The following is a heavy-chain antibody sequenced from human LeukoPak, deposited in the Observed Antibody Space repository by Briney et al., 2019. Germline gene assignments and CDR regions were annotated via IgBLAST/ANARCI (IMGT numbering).Heavy chain of an antibody. CDR2: INPNSGGT. CDR1: GYTFTGYY. Sequence: ASVKVSCKASGYTFTGYYMHWVRQAPGQGLEWMGWINPNSGGTNYAQKFQGRVTMTRDTSISTAYMELSRLRSDDTAVYYCARSNTGYSSGWDYYYGMDVWGQGTTVTVSS. J-gene: IGHJ6*02. CDR3: ARSNTGYSSGWDYYYGMDV. D-gene: IGHD6-19*01. V-gene: IGHV1-2*02.